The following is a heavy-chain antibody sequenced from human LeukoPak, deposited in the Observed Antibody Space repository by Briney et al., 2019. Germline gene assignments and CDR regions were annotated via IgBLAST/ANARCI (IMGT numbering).Heavy chain of an antibody. CDR3: ASQGWVAGPFDC. CDR1: GGSISSSSYY. CDR2: ICYSGSN. Sequence: SETLSLTCAVSGGSISSSSYYWGWLRQPPGKGREWIGSICYSGSNYYNPSLKSRATSSVNTSKTQFSLKLSSGTAAAPAVYYCASQGWVAGPFDCWGQGTVVTVSS. J-gene: IGHJ4*02. D-gene: IGHD6-19*01. V-gene: IGHV4-39*07.